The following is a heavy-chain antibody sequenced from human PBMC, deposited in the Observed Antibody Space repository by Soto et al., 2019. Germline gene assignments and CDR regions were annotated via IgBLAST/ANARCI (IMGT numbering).Heavy chain of an antibody. Sequence: PSETLSLTCTVSGGSISSYYWSWIRQPPGKGLEWIGYIYYSGSTNYNPSLKSRVTISVDTSKNQFSLKLSSVTAADTAVYYCASRGYCTNGVCYKAGAFDIWGQGTMVTVSS. D-gene: IGHD2-8*01. CDR3: ASRGYCTNGVCYKAGAFDI. V-gene: IGHV4-59*08. CDR1: GGSISSYY. J-gene: IGHJ3*02. CDR2: IYYSGST.